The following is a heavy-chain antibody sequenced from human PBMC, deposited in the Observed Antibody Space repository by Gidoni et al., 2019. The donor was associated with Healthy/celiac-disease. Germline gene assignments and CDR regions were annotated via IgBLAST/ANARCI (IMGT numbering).Heavy chain of an antibody. Sequence: QLQLQESGPGLVKPSETLSLTCPVSAGSISSSSYYWGWLRQPPGKGLEWIGSIYYSGSTYYNPSLKSRVTISVDTSKNQFSLKLSSVTAADTAVYYCARERAAQVNYWGQGTLVTVSS. CDR3: ARERAAQVNY. CDR2: IYYSGST. CDR1: AGSISSSSYY. J-gene: IGHJ4*02. V-gene: IGHV4-39*02. D-gene: IGHD6-6*01.